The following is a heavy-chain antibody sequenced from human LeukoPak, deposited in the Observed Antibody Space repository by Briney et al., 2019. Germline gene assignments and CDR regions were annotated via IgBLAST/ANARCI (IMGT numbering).Heavy chain of an antibody. D-gene: IGHD3-16*02. CDR3: AKDMVGPPFGGVIVN. CDR1: GFTFDDYA. V-gene: IGHV3-43*02. J-gene: IGHJ4*02. CDR2: ISGDGGST. Sequence: PGGSLRLSCAASGFTFDDYAMHWVRQAPGKGLEWVSLISGDGGSTYYADSVKGRFTISRDNSKNSLYLQMNSLRTEDTALYYCAKDMVGPPFGGVIVNWGQGTLVTVSS.